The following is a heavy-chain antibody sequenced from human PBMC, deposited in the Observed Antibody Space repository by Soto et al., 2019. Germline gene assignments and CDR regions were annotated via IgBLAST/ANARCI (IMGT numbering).Heavy chain of an antibody. D-gene: IGHD3-16*01. CDR2: ISGSGGRT. J-gene: IGHJ3*02. CDR3: AKGGYYSLFDI. Sequence: GGSLRLSXVASGFPFSSYAMSWVRQTPGKGLEWVSGISGSGGRTYYADSVKGRFTISRDNSNNTLSLQMHILRVEDTAVYFCAKGGYYSLFDIWGQGTMVTVSS. V-gene: IGHV3-23*01. CDR1: GFPFSSYA.